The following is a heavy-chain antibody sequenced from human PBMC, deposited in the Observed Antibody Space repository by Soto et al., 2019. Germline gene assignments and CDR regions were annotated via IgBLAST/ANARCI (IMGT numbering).Heavy chain of an antibody. D-gene: IGHD3-22*01. CDR1: GGSISSYY. CDR2: IYYSGST. J-gene: IGHJ3*02. Sequence: QVQLQESGPGLVKPSETLSLTCTVSGGSISSYYWSWIRQPPGKGLEWIGYIYYSGSTNYNPSLKSRVTISVDTSKNQFSLKLSSVTAADTAVYYCARDSTPLRKWLHAFDIWGQGTMVTVSS. V-gene: IGHV4-59*01. CDR3: ARDSTPLRKWLHAFDI.